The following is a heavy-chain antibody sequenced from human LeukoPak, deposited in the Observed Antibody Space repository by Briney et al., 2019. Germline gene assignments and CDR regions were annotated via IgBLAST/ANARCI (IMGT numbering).Heavy chain of an antibody. Sequence: ASVKISCKVSGYTFTDYYMHWVQQAPRKGLEWMGLVDPEDGETIYAEKFQGRVTLTADTSTDTAYMELSSLRSEDTAVYYCATTPGRGRFDPWGQGTLVTVSS. CDR1: GYTFTDYY. V-gene: IGHV1-69-2*01. J-gene: IGHJ5*02. CDR2: VDPEDGET. D-gene: IGHD3-10*01. CDR3: ATTPGRGRFDP.